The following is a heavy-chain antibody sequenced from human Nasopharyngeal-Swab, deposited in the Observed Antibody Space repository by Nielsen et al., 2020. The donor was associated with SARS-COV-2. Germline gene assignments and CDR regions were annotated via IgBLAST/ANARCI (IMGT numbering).Heavy chain of an antibody. CDR3: AGLSAGDAFDI. Sequence: ASVKVSCKASGYTFTGYYMHWARQAPGQGLEWMGRINPNSGGTNYAQKFQGRVTMTRDTSISTAYMELSRLRSDDTAVYYCAGLSAGDAFDIWGQGTMVTVSS. J-gene: IGHJ3*02. V-gene: IGHV1-2*06. CDR2: INPNSGGT. CDR1: GYTFTGYY.